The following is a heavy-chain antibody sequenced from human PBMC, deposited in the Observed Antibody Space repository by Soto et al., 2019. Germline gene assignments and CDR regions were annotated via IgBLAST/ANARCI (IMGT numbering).Heavy chain of an antibody. CDR3: ATNYGSGGTHFDY. CDR1: GDTFNFYT. J-gene: IGHJ4*02. D-gene: IGHD3-10*01. Sequence: QVQLVQSGAEVKKPGAPVRVSCTASGDTFNFYTISWVRQVPGQGPEWMGKIIPMLGMSNYAQKFQGRVTIIADKTTSTVYMNLSRLTSEDTAVYYCATNYGSGGTHFDYWGQGTLVTVSS. CDR2: IIPMLGMS. V-gene: IGHV1-69*02.